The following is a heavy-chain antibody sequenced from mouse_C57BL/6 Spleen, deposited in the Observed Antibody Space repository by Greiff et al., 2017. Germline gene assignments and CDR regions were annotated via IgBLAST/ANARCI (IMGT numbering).Heavy chain of an antibody. CDR3: TRDHYGNYYYAMDY. CDR1: GFTFSSYA. J-gene: IGHJ4*01. Sequence: EVQLVESGAGLVKPGGSLKLSCAASGFTFSSYAMSWVRQTPEKRLEWVAYISSGGDYIYYADTVKGRFTISRDNARNTLYLQMSSLKSEDTAMYYCTRDHYGNYYYAMDYWGQGTSVTVSS. V-gene: IGHV5-9-1*02. D-gene: IGHD2-1*01. CDR2: ISSGGDYI.